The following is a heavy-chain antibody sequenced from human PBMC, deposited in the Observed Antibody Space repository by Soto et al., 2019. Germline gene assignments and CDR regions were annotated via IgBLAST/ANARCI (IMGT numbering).Heavy chain of an antibody. CDR1: GRSFSGYY. CDR3: ARARRAYYDFWSGYPAFDY. V-gene: IGHV4-34*01. CDR2: INHSGST. D-gene: IGHD3-3*01. J-gene: IGHJ4*02. Sequence: PSETLSLTCAVYGRSFSGYYWSWIRQPPGKGLEWIGEINHSGSTNYNPSLKSRVTISVDTSKNQFSLKLSSVTAADTAVYYCARARRAYYDFWSGYPAFDYWGQGTLVTVSS.